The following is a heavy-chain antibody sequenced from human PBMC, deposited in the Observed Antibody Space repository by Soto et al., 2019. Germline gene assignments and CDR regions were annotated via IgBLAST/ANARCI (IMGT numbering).Heavy chain of an antibody. Sequence: GESLKISCKASGYSFTNYWITWMRQTPGKGLEWMGMIDPSDSYSNYSPSFQGHVTMSVDKSISSAYLQLSSLKASDTAMYYCARNRDILSGYSAADNWGQGTQVTVSS. CDR2: IDPSDSYS. J-gene: IGHJ4*02. V-gene: IGHV5-10-1*01. D-gene: IGHD3-9*01. CDR1: GYSFTNYW. CDR3: ARNRDILSGYSAADN.